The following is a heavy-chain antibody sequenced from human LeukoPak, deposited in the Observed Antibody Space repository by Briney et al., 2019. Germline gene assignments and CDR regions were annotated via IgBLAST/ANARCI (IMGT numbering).Heavy chain of an antibody. CDR1: GLALSSYW. J-gene: IGHJ6*03. D-gene: IGHD2-2*01. V-gene: IGHV3-7*01. CDR3: ARNLGYCRTASCHHMDV. Sequence: GGSLRLSCAASGLALSSYWMSWVRQAPGKGLEWVANIKQDGSDKYYVDSVKGRFTISRDNAKNSLYLQMNSLRAEDTAVYYCARNLGYCRTASCHHMDVWGKGTTVTVSS. CDR2: IKQDGSDK.